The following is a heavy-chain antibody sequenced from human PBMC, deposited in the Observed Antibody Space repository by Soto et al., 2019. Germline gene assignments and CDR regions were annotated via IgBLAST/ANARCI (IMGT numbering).Heavy chain of an antibody. D-gene: IGHD7-27*01. CDR3: ARDPKTSGGQHWAFNYFDS. J-gene: IGHJ4*02. Sequence: GGSLRLSCAASGFSFSISPMHWVRQAPGKGPEWVALISYDGTNKFYADSVKGRFTISKDNSKSTLYLQVDSLRPEDAAVYYCARDPKTSGGQHWAFNYFDSWGQGTLVTVSS. CDR2: ISYDGTNK. V-gene: IGHV3-30-3*01. CDR1: GFSFSISP.